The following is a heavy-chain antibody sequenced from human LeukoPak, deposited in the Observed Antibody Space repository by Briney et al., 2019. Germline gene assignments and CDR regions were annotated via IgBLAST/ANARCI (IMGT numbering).Heavy chain of an antibody. V-gene: IGHV4-38-2*02. Sequence: SETLSLTCAVSGYSISSGYYWGWIRQPPGKGLEWIGSIYHSGSTYYNPSLKSRVTISADTSKNQFSLKLSSVTAADTAVYYCAREEDIVVVVAATGWFDPWGQGTLVTVSS. CDR2: IYHSGST. CDR1: GYSISSGYY. D-gene: IGHD2-15*01. J-gene: IGHJ5*02. CDR3: AREEDIVVVVAATGWFDP.